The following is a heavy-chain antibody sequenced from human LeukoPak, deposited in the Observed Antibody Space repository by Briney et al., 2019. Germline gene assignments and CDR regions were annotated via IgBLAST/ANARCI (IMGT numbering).Heavy chain of an antibody. CDR2: INPNSGGT. CDR1: GYTFTGYY. CDR3: ARDFGREGASEYYFEY. Sequence: ASVKVSCKASGYTFTGYYMHWVRQAPGQGLEWMGRINPNSGGTNYAQKFQGRVTMTRDTSISTAYMELSRLRSDDTAVYYCARDFGREGASEYYFEYWGQGTLVTVSS. D-gene: IGHD1-26*01. J-gene: IGHJ4*02. V-gene: IGHV1-2*06.